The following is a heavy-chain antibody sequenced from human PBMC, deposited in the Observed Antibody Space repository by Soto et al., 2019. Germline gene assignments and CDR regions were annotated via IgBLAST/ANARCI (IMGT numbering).Heavy chain of an antibody. Sequence: GGSLRLSCAASGFTFSSYGMHWVRQAPGKGLEWVAVIWYDGSNKYYADSVKGRFTISRDNSKNTLYLQMNSLRAEDTAVYYCARDLWFGELTLDYWGQGTLVTVS. D-gene: IGHD3-10*01. CDR1: GFTFSSYG. CDR2: IWYDGSNK. V-gene: IGHV3-33*01. CDR3: ARDLWFGELTLDY. J-gene: IGHJ4*02.